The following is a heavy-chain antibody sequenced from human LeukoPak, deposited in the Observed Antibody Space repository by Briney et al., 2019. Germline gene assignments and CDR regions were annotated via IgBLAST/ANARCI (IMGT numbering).Heavy chain of an antibody. V-gene: IGHV3-23*01. Sequence: PGGSLRLSCAASGFTFSSYNMNWVRQAPGKGLEWVSAISDGGGSTYYADSVKGRFTISRDNSKNTLYLQMNSLRAEDTAVYYCAQQLGYCSRGTCYFTYWGQGTLVTVSS. D-gene: IGHD2-15*01. CDR3: AQQLGYCSRGTCYFTY. CDR2: ISDGGGST. J-gene: IGHJ4*02. CDR1: GFTFSSYN.